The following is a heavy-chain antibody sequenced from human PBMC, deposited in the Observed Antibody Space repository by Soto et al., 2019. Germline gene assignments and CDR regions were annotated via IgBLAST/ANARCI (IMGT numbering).Heavy chain of an antibody. CDR2: ISGTGGNT. CDR1: GFTFSSYA. Sequence: GGSLRLSCAASGFTFSSYAMTWVRQAPGKGLEWVSTISGTGGNTYYADSVKGRFTISRDNSKNTVYLQMNSLRAEDTAVYYCVKAVYLLDFDYWGQGTLVTVSS. CDR3: VKAVYLLDFDY. D-gene: IGHD1-20*01. J-gene: IGHJ4*02. V-gene: IGHV3-23*01.